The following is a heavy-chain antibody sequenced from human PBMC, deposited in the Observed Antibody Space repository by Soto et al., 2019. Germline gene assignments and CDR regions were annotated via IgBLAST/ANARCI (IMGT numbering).Heavy chain of an antibody. V-gene: IGHV4-59*01. CDR1: GGSINGYY. CDR3: ARDWGGGTFDY. J-gene: IGHJ4*02. D-gene: IGHD3-16*01. Sequence: PSETLFLTCTVSGGSINGYYWSWIRQPPGKGLEWIGYISYSGSTNYNPSLKSRVTISVDTSKNQFSLKLSSVTAADTAVYYCARDWGGGTFDYWGQGTLVTVSS. CDR2: ISYSGST.